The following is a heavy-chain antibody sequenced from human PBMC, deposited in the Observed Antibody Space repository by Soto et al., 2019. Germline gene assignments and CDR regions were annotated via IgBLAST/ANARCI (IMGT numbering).Heavy chain of an antibody. CDR3: DRDDDAGDRLDV. V-gene: IGHV4-30-4*08. CDR1: GGSINSDSYH. J-gene: IGHJ6*02. CDR2: IHHSGAF. D-gene: IGHD4-17*01. Sequence: SETLSLTCTVSGGSINSDSYHWTWIRQSPGKGLEWIGYIHHSGAFLYNPSFKSRLTISVDTSKNQFSLHLSSVTDADTAVYFCDRDDDAGDRLDVWGQGTSVTVSS.